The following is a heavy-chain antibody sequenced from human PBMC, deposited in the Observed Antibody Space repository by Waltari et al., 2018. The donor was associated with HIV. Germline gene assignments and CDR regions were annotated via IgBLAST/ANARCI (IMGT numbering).Heavy chain of an antibody. V-gene: IGHV7-4-1*02. Sequence: QVQLVQSGSDLKKPGASVNVSCKASTSTFTNYALNWVRQAPGQGLEWMGWINTRTGNPTYAQAFTGRFVFSLDTSVSTAYLQITSLKAEDTAIYYCARVDGSASFSFDSWGQGALVTVSS. CDR2: INTRTGNP. D-gene: IGHD1-1*01. CDR3: ARVDGSASFSFDS. J-gene: IGHJ4*02. CDR1: TSTFTNYA.